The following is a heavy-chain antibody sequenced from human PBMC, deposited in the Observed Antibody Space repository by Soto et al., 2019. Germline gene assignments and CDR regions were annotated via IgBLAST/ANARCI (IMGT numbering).Heavy chain of an antibody. CDR3: ARDGRSSGWPYFDY. J-gene: IGHJ4*02. D-gene: IGHD6-19*01. CDR1: GGSISSGGYY. V-gene: IGHV4-31*03. CDR2: IYYSGST. Sequence: SETLSLTCTVSGGSISSGGYYWSWIRQHSGKGLEWIGYIYYSGSTYYNPSLKSRVAISVDTSKNQFSLKLSSVTAADTAVYYCARDGRSSGWPYFDYWGQGTLVTVSS.